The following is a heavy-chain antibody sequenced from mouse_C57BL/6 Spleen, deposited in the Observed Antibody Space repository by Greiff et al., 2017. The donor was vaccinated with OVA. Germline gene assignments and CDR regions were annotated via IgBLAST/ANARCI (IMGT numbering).Heavy chain of an antibody. CDR3: ARYGSSYAMDY. D-gene: IGHD1-1*01. Sequence: VQLVESGPGLVAPSQSLSITCTVSGFSLTSYAISWVRQPPGKGLEWLGVIWTGGGSTYNSALKSRLSISKDNSKSQVFLKMNSLQTDDTARYYCARYGSSYAMDYWGQGTSVTVSS. CDR1: GFSLTSYA. J-gene: IGHJ4*01. V-gene: IGHV2-9-1*01. CDR2: IWTGGGS.